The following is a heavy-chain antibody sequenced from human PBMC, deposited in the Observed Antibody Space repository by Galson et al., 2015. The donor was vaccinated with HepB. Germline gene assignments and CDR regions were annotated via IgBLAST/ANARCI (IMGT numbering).Heavy chain of an antibody. D-gene: IGHD3-10*01. J-gene: IGHJ4*02. CDR1: GFTFSSYS. Sequence: SLRLSCAASGFTFSSYSMNWVRQAPGKGLEWVSSISSSSYIYYADSVKGRFTISRDNAKNSLYLQMNSLRAEDTAVYYCARDSEGLLWFGEVDYWGQGTLVTVSS. CDR2: ISSSSYI. V-gene: IGHV3-21*01. CDR3: ARDSEGLLWFGEVDY.